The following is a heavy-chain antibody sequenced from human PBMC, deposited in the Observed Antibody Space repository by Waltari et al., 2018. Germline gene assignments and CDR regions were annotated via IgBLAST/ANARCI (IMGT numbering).Heavy chain of an antibody. J-gene: IGHJ4*02. V-gene: IGHV4-30-4*01. CDR1: CASISSGDYS. Sequence: QVQLQESGPGLVKPSQTLSLTCTVSCASISSGDYSWSWFCQPPGKGLEWIGYIYYSGSTYYNPSLKSRVTISVDTSKNQFSLKLSSVTAADTAVYYCARVLADSYGLYFDYWGQGTLVTVSS. D-gene: IGHD5-18*01. CDR2: IYYSGST. CDR3: ARVLADSYGLYFDY.